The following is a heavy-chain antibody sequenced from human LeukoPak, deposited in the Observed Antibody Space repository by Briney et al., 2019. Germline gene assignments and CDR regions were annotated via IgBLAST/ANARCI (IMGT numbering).Heavy chain of an antibody. Sequence: SETLSLTCTVSGDSINSTSSYWNWIRQSPGKGLEWIGSIYYSGSTYYKPSLMRRVTISVDSSKNQFSLQLTSVTAADTAVYYCAGLEDRPSGSYWAYYFDSWGQGTLVTVSS. CDR2: IYYSGST. J-gene: IGHJ4*02. V-gene: IGHV4-39*01. CDR3: AGLEDRPSGSYWAYYFDS. D-gene: IGHD1-26*01. CDR1: GDSINSTSSY.